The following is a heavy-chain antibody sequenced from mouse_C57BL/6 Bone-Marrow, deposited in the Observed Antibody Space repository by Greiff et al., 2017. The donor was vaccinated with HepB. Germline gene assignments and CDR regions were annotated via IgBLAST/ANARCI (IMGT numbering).Heavy chain of an antibody. CDR3: ARFTTGVATDWYIDV. Sequence: QVQLQQPGAELVRPGTSVKLSCKASGYTFTSYWMHWVKQRPGQGLEWIGVIDPSDSYPNYNQKFKGKATLTVDTSSSTAYMQLSSLTSEASAVYDCARFTTGVATDWYIDVWGTGTTVTVSS. CDR2: IDPSDSYP. V-gene: IGHV1-59*01. D-gene: IGHD1-1*01. J-gene: IGHJ1*03. CDR1: GYTFTSYW.